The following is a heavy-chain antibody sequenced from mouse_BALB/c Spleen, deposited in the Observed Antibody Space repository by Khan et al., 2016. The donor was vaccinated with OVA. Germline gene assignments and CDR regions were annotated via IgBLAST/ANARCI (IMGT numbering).Heavy chain of an antibody. V-gene: IGHV2-6-4*01. J-gene: IGHJ4*01. D-gene: IGHD2-14*01. CDR1: GFSLSRYN. CDR2: IWGGGGT. CDR3: ARAYYRDDGYYAMDY. Sequence: QVQLKQSGPGLVAPSQSLSITCTVSGFSLSRYNIHWVRQPPGKGLEWLGMIWGGGGTDYNSTLKSRLSINKDNSKSQVFLKMNSLQTDDTAMYYCARAYYRDDGYYAMDYWGQGTSVTVSS.